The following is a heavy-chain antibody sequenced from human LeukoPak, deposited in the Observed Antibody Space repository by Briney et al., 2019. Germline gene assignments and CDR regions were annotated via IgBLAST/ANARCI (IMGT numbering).Heavy chain of an antibody. CDR1: GGSISGGGYY. Sequence: SETLSLTCTVSGGSISGGGYYWSWIRQHPGKGLEWIGYIYYSGSTYYNPSLKSRVTISVDTSKNQFSLKLSSVTAADTAVYYCAKGSYSYGYLSDFWGQGTLVTVSS. D-gene: IGHD5-18*01. V-gene: IGHV4-31*03. CDR2: IYYSGST. J-gene: IGHJ4*02. CDR3: AKGSYSYGYLSDF.